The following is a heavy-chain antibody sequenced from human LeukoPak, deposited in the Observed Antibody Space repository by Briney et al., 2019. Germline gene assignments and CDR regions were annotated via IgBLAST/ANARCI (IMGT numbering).Heavy chain of an antibody. V-gene: IGHV3-53*01. CDR1: GFTGSNNY. Sequence: GGSLRLSCAASGFTGSNNYMSWVRQAPGKGLEWVSAIYSSGGTYYADSVKGRFTISRDTSKNTLYLQINSLRAEDTAIYYCAREGPRGNSQFDYWGQGTLVTVSS. CDR3: AREGPRGNSQFDY. CDR2: IYSSGGT. J-gene: IGHJ4*02. D-gene: IGHD2/OR15-2a*01.